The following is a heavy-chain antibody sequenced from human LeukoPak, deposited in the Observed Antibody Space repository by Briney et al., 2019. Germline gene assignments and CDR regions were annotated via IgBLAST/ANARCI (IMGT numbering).Heavy chain of an antibody. CDR3: STGGYFYNY. J-gene: IGHJ4*02. CDR1: GFTFSNAW. CDR2: VKSKPDGGTT. V-gene: IGHV3-15*01. D-gene: IGHD2-21*01. Sequence: PGGSLRLSCVGSGFTFSNAWMNWVRQAPGKGLEWVGRVKSKPDGGTTDYAAPVKGRFTISRDDSKTTVYLQMKSLKTEDTAVYYCSTGGYFYNYWGQGNLVTVSS.